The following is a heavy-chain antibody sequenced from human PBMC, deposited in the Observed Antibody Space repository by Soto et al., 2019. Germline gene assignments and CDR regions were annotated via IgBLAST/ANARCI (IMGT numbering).Heavy chain of an antibody. CDR2: IHYSGTT. CDR1: GGSMRNYF. CDR3: AAGEASSRNLAPYYLDF. J-gene: IGHJ4*02. Sequence: SETLSLTCTVSGGSMRNYFWTWIRQPPGKGLEWIGYIHYSGTTSFFPSYNPSLRSRVTISEDTSKNQFSLKLLSVTTADTAVYFCAAGEASSRNLAPYYLDFWGQGTLVTVYS. D-gene: IGHD6-13*01. V-gene: IGHV4-59*01.